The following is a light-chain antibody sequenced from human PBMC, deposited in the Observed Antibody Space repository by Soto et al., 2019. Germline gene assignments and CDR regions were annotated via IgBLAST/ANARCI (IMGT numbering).Light chain of an antibody. CDR3: QQRSDWPVT. Sequence: EILLTQSPATLSLSPGERATLSCRASQSVRTSLAWYQQKPDQAPRLLIYDAFNRATGIPARFSGIGSGTDFTLTISRLEPEDFAVYYCQQRSDWPVTFGPGTKVD. J-gene: IGKJ3*01. V-gene: IGKV3-11*01. CDR2: DAF. CDR1: QSVRTS.